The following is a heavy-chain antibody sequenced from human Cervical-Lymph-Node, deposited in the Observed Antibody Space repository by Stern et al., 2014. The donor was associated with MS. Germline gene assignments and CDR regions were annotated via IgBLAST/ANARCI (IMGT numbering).Heavy chain of an antibody. CDR3: VRSNYDGGNGFYHYAMDV. V-gene: IGHV1-69*01. Sequence: VQLVDFGAEVKKPGSSVKVCCKASGGTFSIYAISWVQQAPGQGLEWMGGLISLFRSVNYAQKLQGRVTITSDESTSTAYMELSNLRSEDTAVYFCVRSNYDGGNGFYHYAMDVWGQGTTVIVSS. J-gene: IGHJ6*02. CDR1: GGTFSIYA. D-gene: IGHD3-10*01. CDR2: LISLFRSV.